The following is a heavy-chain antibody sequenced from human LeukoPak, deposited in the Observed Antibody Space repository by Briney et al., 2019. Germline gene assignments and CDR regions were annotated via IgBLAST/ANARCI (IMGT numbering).Heavy chain of an antibody. V-gene: IGHV3-30*02. Sequence: GGSLRLSCAASGFTFSNDCMHWVRHAPGKGLEWVAFIGNDGSNKYYADSVKRRLTISRDDSKNTLYLQMNSLRAEDTAVYYCAKDLFVMVAVPDAFAIWGQATMVTVPS. J-gene: IGHJ3*02. CDR2: IGNDGSNK. CDR3: AKDLFVMVAVPDAFAI. CDR1: GFTFSNDC. D-gene: IGHD2-15*01.